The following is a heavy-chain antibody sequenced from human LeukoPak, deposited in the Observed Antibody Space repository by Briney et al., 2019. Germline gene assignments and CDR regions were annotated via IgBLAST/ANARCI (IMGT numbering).Heavy chain of an antibody. D-gene: IGHD4-23*01. CDR3: ARLRTEVDYLYFCYMDV. CDR2: IYSGDSYT. Sequence: GESLNISCKGSGYIFTNYWIACVRQLPGKGLEWVGIIYSGDSYTRYSTSFQDQVTSSADKSTSTAYLQWSSLKASDTAMYYCARLRTEVDYLYFCYMDVWGKGTTVTISS. V-gene: IGHV5-51*01. J-gene: IGHJ6*03. CDR1: GYIFTNYW.